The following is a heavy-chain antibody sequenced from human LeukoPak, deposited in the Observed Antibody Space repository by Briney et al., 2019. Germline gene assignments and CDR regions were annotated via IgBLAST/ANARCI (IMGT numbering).Heavy chain of an antibody. V-gene: IGHV3-48*02. CDR2: ISSSSSTI. CDR3: AREKLLAARPEYYFDY. J-gene: IGHJ4*02. D-gene: IGHD6-6*01. Sequence: GGSLRLSCAASGFTFSSYSMNWVRQAPGKGLEWVSYISSSSSTIYYADSVKGRFTISGDNAKNSLYLQMNSLRDEDTAVYYCAREKLLAARPEYYFDYWGQGTLVTVSS. CDR1: GFTFSSYS.